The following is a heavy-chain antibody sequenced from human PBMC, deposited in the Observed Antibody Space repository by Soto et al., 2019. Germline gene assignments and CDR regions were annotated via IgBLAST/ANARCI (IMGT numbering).Heavy chain of an antibody. Sequence: PGGSLRLSCAASGFTFSTYNMNWVRQAPGKGLEWVSFISTISDYIYYADSVKGRFTISRDNAKNSLYLQMNSLRAEDTAVYYCAREGSIGWRYLDHWGQGALVTVSS. J-gene: IGHJ4*02. CDR2: ISTISDYI. D-gene: IGHD6-19*01. CDR1: GFTFSTYN. V-gene: IGHV3-21*01. CDR3: AREGSIGWRYLDH.